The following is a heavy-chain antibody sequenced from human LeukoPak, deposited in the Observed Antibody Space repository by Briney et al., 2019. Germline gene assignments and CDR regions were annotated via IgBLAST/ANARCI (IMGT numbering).Heavy chain of an antibody. CDR1: GYTFSSYG. CDR3: ARRGGKNYGDYLLYYYYMDV. D-gene: IGHD4-17*01. J-gene: IGHJ6*03. CDR2: ISAYNGDT. Sequence: GSVKVSCKASGYTFSSYGISWVRQAPGQGLEWMGWISAYNGDTHYAQKFQGRVTMTTDTSTSTAYMELRSLRSDDTAMYYCARRGGKNYGDYLLYYYYMDVWGKGTTVTVSS. V-gene: IGHV1-18*01.